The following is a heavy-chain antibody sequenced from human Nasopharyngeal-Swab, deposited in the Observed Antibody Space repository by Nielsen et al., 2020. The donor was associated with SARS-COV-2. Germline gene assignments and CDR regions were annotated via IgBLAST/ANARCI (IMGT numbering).Heavy chain of an antibody. V-gene: IGHV3-53*01. CDR3: ARKIRYFDWLLYGSCQPHWYFDL. CDR2: IYSGGST. D-gene: IGHD3-9*01. J-gene: IGHJ2*01. Sequence: GGSLRLSCAASGFTISSNYMSWVRQAPGKGLEWVSVIYSGGSTYYADSVKGRFTISRDNSKNTLYLQMNSLRAEDTAVYYCARKIRYFDWLLYGSCQPHWYFDLWGRGTLVTVSS. CDR1: GFTISSNY.